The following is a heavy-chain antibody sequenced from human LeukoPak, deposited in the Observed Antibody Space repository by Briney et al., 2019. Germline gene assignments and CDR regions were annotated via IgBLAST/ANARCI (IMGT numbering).Heavy chain of an antibody. Sequence: GGSLRLSCAASGFTFSSYWMSWVRQAPGKGLEWVANIKQDGSEKYYVDSVKGRFTISRDNAKNSLYLQMNSLRAEDTAAYYCARVNDILTGWSYYFDYWGQGTLVTVSS. CDR2: IKQDGSEK. CDR1: GFTFSSYW. V-gene: IGHV3-7*01. J-gene: IGHJ4*02. CDR3: ARVNDILTGWSYYFDY. D-gene: IGHD3-9*01.